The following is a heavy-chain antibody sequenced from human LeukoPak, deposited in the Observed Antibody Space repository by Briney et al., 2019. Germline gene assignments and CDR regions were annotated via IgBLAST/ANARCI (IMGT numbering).Heavy chain of an antibody. CDR2: IYYSGNT. CDR1: GGSIGSYY. D-gene: IGHD6-19*01. J-gene: IGHJ4*02. CDR3: ARSHMFSSGWWEYYFDY. Sequence: SETLSLTCTVSGGSIGSYYWSWIRQPPGKGLEWIGYIYYSGNTKYNPSLKSRVTISVDTSKNQFSLKLSSVTAADTAVYYCARSHMFSSGWWEYYFDYWGQGTLVTVSS. V-gene: IGHV4-59*01.